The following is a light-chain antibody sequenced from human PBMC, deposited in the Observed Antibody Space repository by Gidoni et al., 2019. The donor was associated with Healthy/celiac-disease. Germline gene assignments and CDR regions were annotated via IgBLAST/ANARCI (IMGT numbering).Light chain of an antibody. V-gene: IGKV1-39*01. Sequence: DIQMTQSPSSLSASVGDRVTITCRASHSISSYLNWYQQKPGKAPKLLIYAASSLQSGVLSRFSGSGSGTDFTLTISSMQPEDFATYYCQQSYSTLLFTFGPGTQVDIK. CDR1: HSISSY. CDR3: QQSYSTLLFT. CDR2: AAS. J-gene: IGKJ3*01.